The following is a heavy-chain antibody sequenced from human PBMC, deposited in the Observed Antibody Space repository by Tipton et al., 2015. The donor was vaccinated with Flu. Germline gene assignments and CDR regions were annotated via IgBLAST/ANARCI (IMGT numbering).Heavy chain of an antibody. CDR2: ISYDGSNK. V-gene: IGHV3-30*19. D-gene: IGHD6-19*01. J-gene: IGHJ6*02. CDR3: ARGRTGYSSGWPYYYYYGMDV. Sequence: SGFTFSNYGMHWVRQAPGKGLEWAAVISYDGSNKYYADSVKGRFTISRDNSKNTLYLQMNSLRADDTAVYYCARGRTGYSSGWPYYYYYGMDVWGQGTTVTVSS. CDR1: GFTFSNYG.